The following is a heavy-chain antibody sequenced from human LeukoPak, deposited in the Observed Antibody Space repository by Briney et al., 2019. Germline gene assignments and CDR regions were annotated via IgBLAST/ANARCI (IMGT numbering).Heavy chain of an antibody. Sequence: GGSLRLSCAASEFTFSSFGMHWVRQAPGKGLEWVAFIQNDRSYKEYADSVKGRFTISRDNSKNTLYLQMNSMRTEDTAVYFCAKDVVGQQWPENYWGQGTLVTVSS. CDR2: IQNDRSYK. V-gene: IGHV3-30*02. J-gene: IGHJ4*02. D-gene: IGHD6-19*01. CDR3: AKDVVGQQWPENY. CDR1: EFTFSSFG.